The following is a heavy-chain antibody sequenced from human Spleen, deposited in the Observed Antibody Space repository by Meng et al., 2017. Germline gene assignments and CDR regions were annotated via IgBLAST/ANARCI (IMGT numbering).Heavy chain of an antibody. J-gene: IGHJ3*02. CDR1: GYSFTSYW. CDR3: ARHRYYYDSSGPIPGVNAFDI. D-gene: IGHD3-22*01. V-gene: IGHV5-51*01. CDR2: IYPGDSDT. Sequence: KVSCKGSGYSFTSYWIGWVRQMPGNGLEWMGIIYPGDSDTRYSPSFQGQVTISADKSISTAYLQWSSLKASDTAMYYCARHRYYYDSSGPIPGVNAFDIWGQGTMVTVSS.